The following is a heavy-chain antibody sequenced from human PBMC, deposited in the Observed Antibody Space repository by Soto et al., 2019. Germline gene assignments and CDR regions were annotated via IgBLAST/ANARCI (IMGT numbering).Heavy chain of an antibody. V-gene: IGHV3-30*18. Sequence: AGGSLRLSCAASGFTFSSYGMHWVRQAPGKGLEWVAVISYDGSNKYYADSVKGRFTISRDNSKNTLYLQMNSLRAEDTAVYYCAKGERYRYGRYYYYGMDVWGQGTTVTVSS. CDR3: AKGERYRYGRYYYYGMDV. CDR2: ISYDGSNK. CDR1: GFTFSSYG. D-gene: IGHD5-18*01. J-gene: IGHJ6*02.